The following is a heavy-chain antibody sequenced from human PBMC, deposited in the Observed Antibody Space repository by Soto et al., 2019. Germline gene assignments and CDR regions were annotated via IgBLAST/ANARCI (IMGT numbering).Heavy chain of an antibody. CDR2: IYYSGST. Sequence: SETLSLTCTVSGGSISSGGYYWSWIRQHPGKGLEWIGYIYYSGSTYYNPSLKSRVAISVDTSKNQFSLKLSSVTAADTAVYYCARGVEDYDFWSGSNYYYSYMAVWGKGTTVPVSS. CDR3: ARGVEDYDFWSGSNYYYSYMAV. V-gene: IGHV4-31*03. D-gene: IGHD3-3*01. J-gene: IGHJ6*03. CDR1: GGSISSGGYY.